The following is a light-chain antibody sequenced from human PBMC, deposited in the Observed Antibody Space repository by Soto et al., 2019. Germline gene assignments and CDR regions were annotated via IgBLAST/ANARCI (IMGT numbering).Light chain of an antibody. J-gene: IGKJ3*01. V-gene: IGKV3-11*01. CDR1: QSVSSY. CDR3: QQRSYWSPLFT. CDR2: DAS. Sequence: EIVLTQSPATLSLSPGERATLSCRASQSVSSYLAWYQQKPGQAPRLLIYDASNRATGIPARFSGSGSGTDCTLTISSLEPEDFAVYYCQQRSYWSPLFTFGPGTKVYIK.